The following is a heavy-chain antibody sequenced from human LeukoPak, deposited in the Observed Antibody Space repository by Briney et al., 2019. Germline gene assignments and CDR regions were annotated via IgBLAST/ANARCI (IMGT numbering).Heavy chain of an antibody. J-gene: IGHJ3*02. CDR1: GGSISSGGYY. Sequence: SQTLSLTCTVSGGSISSGGYYWSWIRQHPGKGLEWIGYIYYSGSTYYNPSLKSRVTISVDTSKNQFSLKLSSVTAADTAVYYCARDKVSAGYDILTGYHDAFDIWGQGIMVTVSS. V-gene: IGHV4-31*03. D-gene: IGHD3-9*01. CDR3: ARDKVSAGYDILTGYHDAFDI. CDR2: IYYSGST.